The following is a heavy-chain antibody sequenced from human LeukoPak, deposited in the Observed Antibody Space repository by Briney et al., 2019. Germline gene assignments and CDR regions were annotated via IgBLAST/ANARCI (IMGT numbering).Heavy chain of an antibody. V-gene: IGHV3-23*01. Sequence: GGSLRLSCTASGFTFGDYAVSWVRQAPGKGLEWVSAISGSGGSTYYADSVKGRFTISRDNSKNTLYLQMNSLRAEDTAVYYCAKTQNYYDSSGYYRYWGQGTLVTVSS. CDR2: ISGSGGST. CDR1: GFTFGDYA. J-gene: IGHJ4*02. D-gene: IGHD3-22*01. CDR3: AKTQNYYDSSGYYRY.